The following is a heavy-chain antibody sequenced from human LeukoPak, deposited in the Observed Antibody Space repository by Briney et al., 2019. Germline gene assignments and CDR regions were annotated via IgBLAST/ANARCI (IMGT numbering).Heavy chain of an antibody. V-gene: IGHV3-20*04. D-gene: IGHD1-7*01. CDR2: INWNGGST. CDR3: ARASELRFDY. Sequence: GGSLRLSCAASAFSLSRNFMGWVRQTPGKGLEWGSGINWNGGSTGYADSVKGRSTISRDNAKNSLYLQMNGLRAEDTALYYCARASELRFDYWGQGTLVSVSS. J-gene: IGHJ4*02. CDR1: AFSLSRNF.